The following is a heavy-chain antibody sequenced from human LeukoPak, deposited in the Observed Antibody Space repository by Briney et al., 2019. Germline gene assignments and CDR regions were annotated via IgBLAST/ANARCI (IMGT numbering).Heavy chain of an antibody. Sequence: PSETLSLTCTVSGGSISSYYWSWIRQPPGKGLEWIGYIYYSGSTNYNPSLKSRVTISVDTSKNQFFLKLSSVTAADTAVYYCARMGGGSGSYYSFDYWGQGTLVAVSS. D-gene: IGHD3-10*01. CDR2: IYYSGST. J-gene: IGHJ4*02. V-gene: IGHV4-59*08. CDR3: ARMGGGSGSYYSFDY. CDR1: GGSISSYY.